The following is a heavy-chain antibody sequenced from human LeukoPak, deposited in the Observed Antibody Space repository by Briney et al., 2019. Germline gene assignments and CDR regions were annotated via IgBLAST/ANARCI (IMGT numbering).Heavy chain of an antibody. Sequence: GGSLRLSCAASGFTFSNAWMSWVRQAPGKGLEWVSYISSSGSTIYYADSVKGRFTISRDNAKNSLYLQMNSLRAEDTAVYYCARDFLLPGIAAAGPGDWGQGTLVTVSS. V-gene: IGHV3-11*04. CDR2: ISSSGSTI. J-gene: IGHJ4*02. CDR1: GFTFSNAW. D-gene: IGHD6-13*01. CDR3: ARDFLLPGIAAAGPGD.